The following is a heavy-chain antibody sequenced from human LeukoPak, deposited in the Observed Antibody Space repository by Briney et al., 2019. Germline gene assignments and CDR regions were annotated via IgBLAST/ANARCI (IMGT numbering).Heavy chain of an antibody. CDR2: INPNSGGT. CDR1: GYTLTGYY. CDR3: ARGGQDYGDPYYFDY. V-gene: IGHV1-2*02. Sequence: ASVKVFCTASGYTLTGYYMHWVRRPPGKGLGWLGWINPNSGGTNYAQKFQGRVTMTRDTSISTAYMELSRLRSDDTAVYYCARGGQDYGDPYYFDYWGQGTLVTVSS. J-gene: IGHJ4*02. D-gene: IGHD4-17*01.